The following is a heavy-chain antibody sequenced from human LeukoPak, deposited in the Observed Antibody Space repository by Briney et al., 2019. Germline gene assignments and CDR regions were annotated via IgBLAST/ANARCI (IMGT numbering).Heavy chain of an antibody. CDR1: GFGFSDYS. CDR3: AGERDAVVPAAILSY. Sequence: PGGSLRLSCAASGFGFSDYSLSWVRQAPGKGLEWVSFISSRGTHIYYADSVKGRFTISRDNSRNTLYLQMNSLRAEDTAVYCCAGERDAVVPAAILSYWGQGTLVTVSS. D-gene: IGHD2-2*01. CDR2: ISSRGTHI. J-gene: IGHJ4*02. V-gene: IGHV3-21*06.